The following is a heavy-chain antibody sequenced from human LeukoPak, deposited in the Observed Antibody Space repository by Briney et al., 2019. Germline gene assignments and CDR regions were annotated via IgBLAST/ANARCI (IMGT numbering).Heavy chain of an antibody. CDR3: AREGLEYYYDSSGYRADAFDI. J-gene: IGHJ3*02. D-gene: IGHD3-22*01. CDR2: IYYRGST. Sequence: KPSETLSLTCTVSGGSLSSYYWSWIRQPPGEGLEWVGDIYYRGSTNYNPSLKSRVTISVDTSKNQFSLKLSSVTAADTAVYYCAREGLEYYYDSSGYRADAFDIWGQGTMVTVSS. CDR1: GGSLSSYY. V-gene: IGHV4-59*01.